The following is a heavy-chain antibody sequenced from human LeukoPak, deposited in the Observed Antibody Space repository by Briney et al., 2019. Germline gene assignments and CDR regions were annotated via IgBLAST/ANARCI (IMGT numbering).Heavy chain of an antibody. CDR1: GFTVSSNY. D-gene: IGHD1-26*01. Sequence: GGSLRLSCAASGFTVSSNYMSWVRQAPGKGLECVSVIYSGGSTYYADSVKGRFSISRDNSKNTLYLRMNTLTAEDTAVYYCAKDFIAISEWEPLGYWGQGTLVTVSS. J-gene: IGHJ4*02. V-gene: IGHV3-66*01. CDR2: IYSGGST. CDR3: AKDFIAISEWEPLGY.